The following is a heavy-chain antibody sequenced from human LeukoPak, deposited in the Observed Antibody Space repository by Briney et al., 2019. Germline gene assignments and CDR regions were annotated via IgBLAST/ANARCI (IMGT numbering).Heavy chain of an antibody. CDR2: IYDSGST. CDR1: GGSINSNNYD. D-gene: IGHD3-3*01. V-gene: IGHV4-39*01. Sequence: SETLSLTCTVSGGSINSNNYDWGWVREPRGKGPEWIGSIYDSGSTYYTPSLKIRVTISVDTSKNQFSLRLSSVTAADTAIYYCHSRFLEWLLDYWGQGTLVTVSS. CDR3: HSRFLEWLLDY. J-gene: IGHJ4*02.